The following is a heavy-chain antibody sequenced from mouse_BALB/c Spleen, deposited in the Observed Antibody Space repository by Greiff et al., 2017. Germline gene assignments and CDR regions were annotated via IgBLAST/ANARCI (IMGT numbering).Heavy chain of an antibody. Sequence: EVQGVESGGGLVKPGGSLKLSCAASGFTFSDYYMYWVRQTPEKRLEWVATISDGGSYTYYPDSVKGRFTISRDNAKNNLYLQMSSLKSEDTAMYYCARGLRSPYYYFDYWGQGTTLTVSS. J-gene: IGHJ2*01. CDR3: ARGLRSPYYYFDY. CDR1: GFTFSDYY. D-gene: IGHD1-1*01. CDR2: ISDGGSYT. V-gene: IGHV5-4*02.